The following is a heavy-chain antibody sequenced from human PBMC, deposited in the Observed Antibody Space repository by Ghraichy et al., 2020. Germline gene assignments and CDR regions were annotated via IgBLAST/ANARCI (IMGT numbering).Heavy chain of an antibody. CDR2: IYGGDIT. D-gene: IGHD2-2*01. CDR3: AREGPYCTLSSCYQWGFDY. CDR1: GFTVGTHY. Sequence: GGSLRLSCAASGFTVGTHYMSWVRQAPGKGLEWVSIIYGGDITHFADSVNGRFTVSRDDSKNTLLLQMDSLRVEDTAVYYCAREGPYCTLSSCYQWGFDYWGQGTPVTVSS. J-gene: IGHJ4*02. V-gene: IGHV3-66*01.